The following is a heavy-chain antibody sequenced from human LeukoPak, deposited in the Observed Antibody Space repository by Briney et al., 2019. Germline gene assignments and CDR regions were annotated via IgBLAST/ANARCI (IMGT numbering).Heavy chain of an antibody. D-gene: IGHD5-18*01. CDR3: ARGGGYSYGSFDY. CDR1: GIILSNYW. J-gene: IGHJ4*02. V-gene: IGHV3-74*01. CDR2: INRDGSST. Sequence: GGSLSLSCAASGIILSNYWVPWVRQAPGEGLVWVSRINRDGSSTSYADSVKGRFSISRENAKNTLYLQMDSLRAEDTAVYYCARGGGYSYGSFDYWDQGTLVTVSS.